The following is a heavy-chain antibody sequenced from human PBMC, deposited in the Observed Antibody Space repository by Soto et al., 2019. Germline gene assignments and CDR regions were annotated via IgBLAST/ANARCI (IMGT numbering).Heavy chain of an antibody. Sequence: PGGSLRLSCAASGFTFSSYGMHWVRQAPGKGLEWVAVISYDGSNKYYADSVKGRFTISRDNSKNTLYLQMNSLRAEDTAVYYCAKDRHSGSIWVPFDYWGQGTLVTVS. CDR1: GFTFSSYG. D-gene: IGHD3-16*01. V-gene: IGHV3-30*18. CDR3: AKDRHSGSIWVPFDY. CDR2: ISYDGSNK. J-gene: IGHJ4*02.